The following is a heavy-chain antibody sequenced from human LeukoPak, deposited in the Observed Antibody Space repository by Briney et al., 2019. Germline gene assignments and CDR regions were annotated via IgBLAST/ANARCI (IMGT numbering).Heavy chain of an antibody. CDR2: IYSNGTT. CDR3: ARGNWGYYFDY. CDR1: GGSISTYY. Sequence: SETLSLTCTVSGGSISTYYWSWIRQPPGKGLEWIANIYSNGTTSYNPSLKSRVTISLDKSKNQFSLKLSSVTAADTAVYYCARGNWGYYFDYWGQGTLVTVSS. J-gene: IGHJ4*02. D-gene: IGHD7-27*01. V-gene: IGHV4-59*12.